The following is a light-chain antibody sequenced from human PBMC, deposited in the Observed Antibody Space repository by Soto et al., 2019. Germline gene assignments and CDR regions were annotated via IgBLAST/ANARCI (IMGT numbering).Light chain of an antibody. CDR1: QDINKF. V-gene: IGKV1-9*01. Sequence: IQLTQSPSSLSASVGDRVTLTCRASQDINKFLAWFQQTPGKAPKLLVYSASTLHIGVPSRFSASGSGTDFALAISGLQPEDFATYYCQQLKTYPYIFGQGTRLNI. J-gene: IGKJ2*01. CDR2: SAS. CDR3: QQLKTYPYI.